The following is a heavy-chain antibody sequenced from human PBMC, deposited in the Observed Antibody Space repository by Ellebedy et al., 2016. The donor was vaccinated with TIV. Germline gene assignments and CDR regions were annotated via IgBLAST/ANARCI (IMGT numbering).Heavy chain of an antibody. J-gene: IGHJ3*01. Sequence: GECLKISCAASGFSFSSYWMSWVRQAPGKGLEWVANINQDGSVKYYVDSVRGRFTISRDSAKASLYLEMNSLRAEDTAIYYCATDGSYGDYRSPAHAFVLWGQGTLVTVSP. D-gene: IGHD4-17*01. CDR3: ATDGSYGDYRSPAHAFVL. CDR1: GFSFSSYW. CDR2: INQDGSVK. V-gene: IGHV3-7*03.